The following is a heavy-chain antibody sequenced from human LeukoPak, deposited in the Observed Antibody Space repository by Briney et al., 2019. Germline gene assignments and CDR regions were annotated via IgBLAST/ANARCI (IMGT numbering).Heavy chain of an antibody. CDR1: GFTVSSNY. CDR3: ARDLPYSSGWYSDY. V-gene: IGHV3-53*01. Sequence: GGSLRLSCAASGFTVSSNYMSWVRQAPGKGLEWVSVIYSGGSTYYADSVKGRFTISRDNSKNTLYLQMSSLRAEDTAVYYCARDLPYSSGWYSDYWGQGTLVTVSS. J-gene: IGHJ4*02. CDR2: IYSGGST. D-gene: IGHD6-19*01.